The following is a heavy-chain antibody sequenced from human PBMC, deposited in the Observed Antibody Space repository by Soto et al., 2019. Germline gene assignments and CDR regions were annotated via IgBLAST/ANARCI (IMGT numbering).Heavy chain of an antibody. CDR2: INAGNGNT. V-gene: IGHV1-3*01. J-gene: IGHJ6*02. CDR1: GYTFTSYA. Sequence: GASVKVSCKASGYTFTSYAMHWVRQAPGQRLEWMGWINAGNGNTKYSQKFQGRVTITRDTSASTAYMELSSLKTEDTAVYYCTRGVAARLSYYYGMDVWGQGTTVTVSS. CDR3: TRGVAARLSYYYGMDV. D-gene: IGHD6-6*01.